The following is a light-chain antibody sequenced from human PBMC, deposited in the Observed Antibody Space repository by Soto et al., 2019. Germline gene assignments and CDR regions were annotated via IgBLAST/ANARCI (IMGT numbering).Light chain of an antibody. CDR2: SNN. J-gene: IGLJ3*02. V-gene: IGLV1-44*01. CDR3: AAWDDSLNGGV. CDR1: NSNIGSNT. Sequence: QPVLTQPPSASGTPGQRVTISCSGSNSNIGSNTVNWYQQVPGTAPKLLIYSNNQRPSGVPDRFSGSKSGTSASLAISGLQSEDEADYSCAAWDDSLNGGVFGGGTKLTVL.